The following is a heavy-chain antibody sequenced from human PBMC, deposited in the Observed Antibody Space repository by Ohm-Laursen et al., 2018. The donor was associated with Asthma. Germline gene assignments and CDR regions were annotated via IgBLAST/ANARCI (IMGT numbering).Heavy chain of an antibody. CDR3: ARKAGSCISRTCYSLDF. V-gene: IGHV1-69*13. CDR2: INSVFGGT. Sequence: ASVKVSCKSLGGTFNDYVIGWVRQAPGQGLEWMGGINSVFGGTTYPQKFQGRVTITADESRSTVYLELSSLRSEDTAVYYCARKAGSCISRTCYSLDFWGQGTLVTVSS. J-gene: IGHJ4*02. D-gene: IGHD2-15*01. CDR1: GGTFNDYV.